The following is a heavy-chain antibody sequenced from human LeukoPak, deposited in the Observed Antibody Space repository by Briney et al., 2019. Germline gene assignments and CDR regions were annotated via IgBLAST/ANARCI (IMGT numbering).Heavy chain of an antibody. CDR1: GGTFSSYA. CDR2: IIPIFGTA. CDR3: ARIARKLLPEDY. D-gene: IGHD2-15*01. Sequence: SVKVSCKASGGTFSSYAISWVRQAPGQGLEGMGRIIPIFGTANYAQKFQGRVTITADKSTSTAYMELSSLRSEDTAVYYCARIARKLLPEDYWGQGTLVTVSS. J-gene: IGHJ4*02. V-gene: IGHV1-69*06.